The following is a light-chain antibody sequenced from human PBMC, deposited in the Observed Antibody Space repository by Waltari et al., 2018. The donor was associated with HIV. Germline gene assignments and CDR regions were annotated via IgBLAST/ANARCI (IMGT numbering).Light chain of an antibody. CDR2: WAS. CDR1: QSLLYGSNNKNR. V-gene: IGKV4-1*01. CDR3: QQFSLSPPLT. Sequence: DIVMTHSPDSLSVSLGERATINCKSSQSLLYGSNNKNRLAWYQQRPGQPPKLLISWASTRESGVPDRFSGSGSGTDFTLTINSLQAEDVAVYYCQQFSLSPPLTFGGGTKVEIK. J-gene: IGKJ4*01.